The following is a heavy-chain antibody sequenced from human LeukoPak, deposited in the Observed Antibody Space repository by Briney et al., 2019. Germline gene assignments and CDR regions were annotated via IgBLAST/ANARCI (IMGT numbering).Heavy chain of an antibody. Sequence: SETLSLTCAVYGGSFSGYYWSWIRQPPGKGLEWIGEINHSGSTNYNPSLKSRVTISVDTSKNQFSLKLSSVTAADTAVYYCARGLSGSRRTYYYYMDVWGKGTTVTVSS. D-gene: IGHD6-25*01. CDR2: INHSGST. CDR3: ARGLSGSRRTYYYYMDV. J-gene: IGHJ6*03. V-gene: IGHV4-34*01. CDR1: GGSFSGYY.